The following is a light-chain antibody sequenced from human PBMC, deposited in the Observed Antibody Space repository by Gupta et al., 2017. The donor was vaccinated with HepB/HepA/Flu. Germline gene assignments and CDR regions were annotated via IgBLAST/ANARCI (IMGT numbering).Light chain of an antibody. Sequence: IQLTLSPSSVSASVGDKVTITCRASQSIRSWLAWYQQKPGKAPKLLIYAASTLQSGVPSRFSGSGSGTDFTLSIVSLQPEDSATYYCQRSDTFPRTFGGGTKLEIK. CDR1: QSIRSW. J-gene: IGKJ4*01. V-gene: IGKV1-12*01. CDR2: AAS. CDR3: QRSDTFPRT.